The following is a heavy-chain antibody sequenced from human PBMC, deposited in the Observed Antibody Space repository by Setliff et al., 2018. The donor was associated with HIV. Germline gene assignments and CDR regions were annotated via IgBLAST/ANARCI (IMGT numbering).Heavy chain of an antibody. CDR3: ASYDFWSDYFYMDV. CDR1: GGSFSGYY. D-gene: IGHD3-3*01. V-gene: IGHV4-59*10. CDR2: IYTSGSA. J-gene: IGHJ6*03. Sequence: SETLSLTCAVYGGSFSGYYWSWIRQPPGKGLEWIGRIYTSGSANYNPSLKSRVTISVDTSKNQFSLKLSSVTAADTAVYYCASYDFWSDYFYMDVWGKGTTVTVSS.